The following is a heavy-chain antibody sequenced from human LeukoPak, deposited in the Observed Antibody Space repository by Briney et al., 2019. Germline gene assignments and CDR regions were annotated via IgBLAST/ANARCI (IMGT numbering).Heavy chain of an antibody. Sequence: SETLSLTCTVSGGSISSYYWSWIRQPPGKGLEWIGNIYDSGSTNYNPSLKSRVNISVDTSKNQCSLRLSSVTAADTAVYYCARQSISGSSLSYFDYWGQGTLVNVSS. V-gene: IGHV4-59*01. D-gene: IGHD3-22*01. CDR3: ARQSISGSSLSYFDY. J-gene: IGHJ4*02. CDR1: GGSISSYY. CDR2: IYDSGST.